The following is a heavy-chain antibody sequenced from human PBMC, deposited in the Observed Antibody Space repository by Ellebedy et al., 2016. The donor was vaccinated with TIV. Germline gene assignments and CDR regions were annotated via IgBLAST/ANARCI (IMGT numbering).Heavy chain of an antibody. CDR3: ARVNQWQGFDL. Sequence: LVKVSCXASGGTFSNSALNWVRQAPGQGLEWMGRIIPIVDVPNYAQKFQGRVSITADKSTSTAYMELSSLKSEDTAIYYCARVNQWQGFDLWGQGTLVTVSS. V-gene: IGHV1-69*04. CDR1: GGTFSNSA. J-gene: IGHJ5*02. CDR2: IIPIVDVP. D-gene: IGHD6-19*01.